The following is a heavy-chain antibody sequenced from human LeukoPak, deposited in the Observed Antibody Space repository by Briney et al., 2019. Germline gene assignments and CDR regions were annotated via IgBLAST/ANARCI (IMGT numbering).Heavy chain of an antibody. Sequence: GKSLRLSCAASGFTFSSYAIHWVRQAPGKGLEWVSSISSSSSYIYYADSVKGRFTISRDNAKNSLYLQMNSLRAEDTAVYYCARDPSYDILTGYYSGVYWGQGTLVTVSS. V-gene: IGHV3-21*01. J-gene: IGHJ4*02. D-gene: IGHD3-9*01. CDR1: GFTFSSYA. CDR3: ARDPSYDILTGYYSGVY. CDR2: ISSSSSYI.